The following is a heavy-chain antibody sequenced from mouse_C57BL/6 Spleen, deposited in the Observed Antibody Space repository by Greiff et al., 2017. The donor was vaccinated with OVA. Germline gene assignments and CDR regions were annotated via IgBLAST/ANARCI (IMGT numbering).Heavy chain of an antibody. CDR2: IDPETGGT. V-gene: IGHV1-15*01. D-gene: IGHD1-1*01. J-gene: IGHJ4*01. CDR3: TRGAYDGSSYGKYYAMDY. Sequence: QVQLKQSGAELVRPGASVTLSCKASGYTFTDSEMNWVKQTPVHGLEWIGAIDPETGGTAYNQKFKGKAILTADKSSSTAYMEHRSLTSEESAVYYWTRGAYDGSSYGKYYAMDYWGKGTSVTVSS. CDR1: GYTFTDSE.